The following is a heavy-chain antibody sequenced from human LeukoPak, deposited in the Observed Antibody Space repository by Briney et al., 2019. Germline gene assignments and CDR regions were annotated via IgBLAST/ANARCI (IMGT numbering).Heavy chain of an antibody. CDR3: ARGHVPYYDFWSGYYLDY. Sequence: GGSLRLSCAASGFTFSSYAMHWVRQAPGKGQERVAVISYDGSNKYYADSVKGRFTISRDNSKNTLYLQMNSLRAEDTAVYYCARGHVPYYDFWSGYYLDYWGQGTLVTVSS. CDR1: GFTFSSYA. D-gene: IGHD3-3*01. CDR2: ISYDGSNK. J-gene: IGHJ4*02. V-gene: IGHV3-30-3*01.